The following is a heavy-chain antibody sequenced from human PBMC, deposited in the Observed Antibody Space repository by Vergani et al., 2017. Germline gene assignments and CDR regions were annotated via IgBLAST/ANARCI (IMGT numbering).Heavy chain of an antibody. V-gene: IGHV3-23*04. CDR3: TKGSRGYTGYFFDY. D-gene: IGHD5-12*01. Sequence: VHLVESGGGVVQPGGSLRLSCAASGFSFPGYAMSWVRQAPGKGLEWVSSVSGSSATPYYADSVKGRFIISRDNSKNTLHLQMNSLRADDTAVYYCTKGSRGYTGYFFDYWGQGTLATVSS. J-gene: IGHJ4*02. CDR2: VSGSSATP. CDR1: GFSFPGYA.